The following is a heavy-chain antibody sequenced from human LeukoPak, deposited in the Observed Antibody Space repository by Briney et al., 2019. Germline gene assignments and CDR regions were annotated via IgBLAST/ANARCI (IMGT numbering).Heavy chain of an antibody. V-gene: IGHV4-30-4*01. CDR2: IYYSGST. CDR3: ARATYDFWSGYTPHGMDV. D-gene: IGHD3-3*01. CDR1: GGSISSGDYY. Sequence: SQTLSLSCTVSGGSISSGDYYWSWISQPPGKGLEWIGYIYYSGSTYYNPSLKSRVTISVDTSKNQFSLKLSSVTAADTAAYYCARATYDFWSGYTPHGMDVWGQGTTVTVSS. J-gene: IGHJ6*02.